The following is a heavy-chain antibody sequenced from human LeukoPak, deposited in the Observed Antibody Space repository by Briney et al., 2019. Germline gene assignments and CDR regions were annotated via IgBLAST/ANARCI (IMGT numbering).Heavy chain of an antibody. CDR1: GFTFSSYS. J-gene: IGHJ4*02. CDR2: ISSSSSYI. D-gene: IGHD3-3*01. CDR3: ARDRHYDFWSGPSGPFDY. Sequence: PGGSLRLSCAASGFTFSSYSMNWVRQAPGKGLEWVSSISSSSSYIYYADSVKGRFTISRDNAKNSLYLQMNSLRAEDTAVYYCARDRHYDFWSGPSGPFDYWGQGTLVTVSS. V-gene: IGHV3-21*01.